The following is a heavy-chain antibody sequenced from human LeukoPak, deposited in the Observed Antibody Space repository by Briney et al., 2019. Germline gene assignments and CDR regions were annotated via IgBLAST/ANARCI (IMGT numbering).Heavy chain of an antibody. Sequence: GGSLRLSCAASGFTFSSYAMHWVRQAPGKGLEWVAIISYDGSNKDYADSVKGRFTISRDNAKNSLYLQMNSLRAEDTAVYYCARDRGRYSYGFYYYGMDVWGQGTTVTVSS. D-gene: IGHD5-18*01. J-gene: IGHJ6*02. V-gene: IGHV3-30-3*01. CDR3: ARDRGRYSYGFYYYGMDV. CDR2: ISYDGSNK. CDR1: GFTFSSYA.